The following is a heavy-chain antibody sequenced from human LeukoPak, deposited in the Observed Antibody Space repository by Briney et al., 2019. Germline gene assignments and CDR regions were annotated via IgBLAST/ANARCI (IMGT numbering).Heavy chain of an antibody. V-gene: IGHV3-48*01. D-gene: IGHD3-10*02. J-gene: IGHJ5*02. CDR2: ISSSSSTI. Sequence: GGSLRLSCSTSGFTFSSYSMNWVRQAPGKGLEWVSYISSSSSTIYYADSVKGRFTISRDNAKSSLYLQMNSLRAEDTAVYYCVREITMSGGFDPWGQGTLVTVSS. CDR1: GFTFSSYS. CDR3: VREITMSGGFDP.